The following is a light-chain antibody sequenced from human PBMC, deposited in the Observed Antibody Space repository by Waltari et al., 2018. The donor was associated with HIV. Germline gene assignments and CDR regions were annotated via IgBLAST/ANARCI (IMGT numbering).Light chain of an antibody. V-gene: IGLV1-40*01. CDR2: GNN. Sequence: QSVLTQPPSVSGAPGPRVTISCPGSSSNTGAGYDVHWYQQLPGTAPKLLIYGNNNRPSGVPDRFSGSKSGTSVSLAITGLQAEDEADYFCQSYDSRLRAVVFGGGTKLTVL. CDR3: QSYDSRLRAVV. CDR1: SSNTGAGYD. J-gene: IGLJ2*01.